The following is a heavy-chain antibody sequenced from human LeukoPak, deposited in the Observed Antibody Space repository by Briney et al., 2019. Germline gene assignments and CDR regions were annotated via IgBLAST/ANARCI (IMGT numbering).Heavy chain of an antibody. CDR1: AGSISSYY. V-gene: IGHV4-59*01. D-gene: IGHD6-19*01. J-gene: IGHJ4*02. Sequence: SETLSLTCTVSAGSISSYYWSWIRQPPGKGLEWIGYNYYTETTKYNPSLKSRVTISVDTSKNQVSLKLTSVTAADTAVYYCARAGYSTGWHVGYFDYWGQGTLVTVSS. CDR2: NYYTETT. CDR3: ARAGYSTGWHVGYFDY.